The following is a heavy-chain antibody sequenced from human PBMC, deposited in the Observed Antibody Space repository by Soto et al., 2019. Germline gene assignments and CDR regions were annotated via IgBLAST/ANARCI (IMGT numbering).Heavy chain of an antibody. Sequence: QVQLVQSGAEVKKPGSSVKVSCKASGGTFSSYTISWVRQAPGQGLEWMGRIIPILGIANYAQKFQGRVTITADKSTSTAYMELSSLRSEDTAVYYCARGRKYCSGGSCYSPLAFVPWGQGTLVTVSS. V-gene: IGHV1-69*02. CDR1: GGTFSSYT. D-gene: IGHD2-15*01. CDR3: ARGRKYCSGGSCYSPLAFVP. J-gene: IGHJ5*02. CDR2: IIPILGIA.